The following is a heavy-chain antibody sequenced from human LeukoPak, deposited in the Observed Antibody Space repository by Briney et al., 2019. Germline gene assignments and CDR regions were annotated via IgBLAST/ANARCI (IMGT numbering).Heavy chain of an antibody. CDR3: ARSSPFDYGDYDY. V-gene: IGHV3-30-3*01. CDR2: ISYDGSNK. J-gene: IGHJ4*02. Sequence: GGSLRLSCAASGFTFSSYAMHWVRQAPGKGLEWVAVISYDGSNKYYADSVKGRFTISRDNSKNTLYLQMNSLRAEDTAVYYCARSSPFDYGDYDYWGQGTLVSVSS. D-gene: IGHD4-17*01. CDR1: GFTFSSYA.